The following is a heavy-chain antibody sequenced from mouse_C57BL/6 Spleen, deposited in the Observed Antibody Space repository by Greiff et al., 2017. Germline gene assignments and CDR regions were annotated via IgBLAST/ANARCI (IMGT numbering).Heavy chain of an antibody. CDR1: GYTFTSYW. CDR3: ARDYGSSHWYFDV. CDR2: IYPSDSET. J-gene: IGHJ1*03. V-gene: IGHV1-61*01. D-gene: IGHD1-1*01. Sequence: QVQLQHPGAELVRPGSSVKLSCKASGYTFTSYWMDWVKQRPGQGLEWIGNIYPSDSETHYNQKFKDKATLTVDKSSSTAYMQLSSLTSEDSAVYYCARDYGSSHWYFDVWGTGTTVTVSS.